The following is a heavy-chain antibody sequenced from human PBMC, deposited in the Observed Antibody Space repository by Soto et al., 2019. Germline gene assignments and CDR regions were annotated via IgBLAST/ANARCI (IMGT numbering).Heavy chain of an antibody. CDR2: IYYSGST. CDR1: GGSVSSGSYY. CDR3: ARDRSSYGGGPDAFDI. V-gene: IGHV4-61*01. D-gene: IGHD4-17*01. Sequence: QVQLQESGPGLVKPSETLSLTCTVSGGSVSSGSYYWSWIRQPPGKGLEWIGYIYYSGSTNHNPSRKRRVTISVDTSKNQFSLKLTSVTAADTAVYYCARDRSSYGGGPDAFDIWGQGTMVTVSS. J-gene: IGHJ3*02.